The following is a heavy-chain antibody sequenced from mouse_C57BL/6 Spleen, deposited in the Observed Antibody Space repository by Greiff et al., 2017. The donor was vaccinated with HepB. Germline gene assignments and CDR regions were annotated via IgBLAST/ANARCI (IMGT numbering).Heavy chain of an antibody. CDR3: ARVRAAQALDY. J-gene: IGHJ2*01. D-gene: IGHD3-2*02. Sequence: VQLQQPGAELVRPGSSVKLSCKASGYTFTSYWMHWVKQRPIQGLEWIGNIDPSDSETHYNQKFKDKATLTVDKSSSTAYMQLSSLTSEDSAVYYCARVRAAQALDYWGQGTTLTVSS. CDR1: GYTFTSYW. V-gene: IGHV1-52*01. CDR2: IDPSDSET.